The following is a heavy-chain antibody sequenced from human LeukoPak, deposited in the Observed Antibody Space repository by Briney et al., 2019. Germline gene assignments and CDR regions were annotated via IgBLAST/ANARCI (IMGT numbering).Heavy chain of an antibody. Sequence: ASVKVSCKASGYTFTGYYMHWVRQAPGQGLEWMGRINPNSGGTNYAQKFQGRVTMTRDTSISTAYMELSRLRSDDTAVYYCARERDYYGSGTFDYWGQGTLVIVSS. V-gene: IGHV1-2*06. CDR2: INPNSGGT. CDR3: ARERDYYGSGTFDY. J-gene: IGHJ4*02. D-gene: IGHD3-10*01. CDR1: GYTFTGYY.